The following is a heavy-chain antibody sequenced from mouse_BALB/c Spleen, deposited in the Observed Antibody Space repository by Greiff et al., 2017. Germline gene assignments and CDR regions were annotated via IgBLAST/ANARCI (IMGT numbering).Heavy chain of an antibody. CDR1: GYTFTSYW. CDR2: INPSNGRT. J-gene: IGHJ3*01. V-gene: IGHV1S81*02. CDR3: ARTGTDGYSAWFAY. Sequence: VKLQQSGAELVKPGASVKLSCKASGYTFTSYWMHWVKQRPGQGLEWIGEINPSNGRTNYNEKFKSKATLTVDKSSSTAYMQLSSLTSEDSAVYYCARTGTDGYSAWFAYWGQGTLVTVSA. D-gene: IGHD2-3*01.